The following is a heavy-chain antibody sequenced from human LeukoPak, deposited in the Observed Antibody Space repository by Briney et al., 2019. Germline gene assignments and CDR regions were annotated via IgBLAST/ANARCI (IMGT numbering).Heavy chain of an antibody. J-gene: IGHJ4*02. CDR2: IYYSGST. Sequence: SETLSLTCTVSGGSISSSSYYWGWIRQPPGKGLEWIGRIYYSGSTYYNPSLKSRVTISVDTSKNQFSLKMSSVTAADTAVYYCARLNGLELPDWGQGTLVTVSS. CDR3: ARLNGLELPD. D-gene: IGHD1-7*01. CDR1: GGSISSSSYY. V-gene: IGHV4-39*01.